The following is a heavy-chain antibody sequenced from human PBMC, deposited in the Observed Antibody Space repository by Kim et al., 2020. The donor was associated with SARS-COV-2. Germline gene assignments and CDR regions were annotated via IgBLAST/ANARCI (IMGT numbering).Heavy chain of an antibody. V-gene: IGHV3-74*01. J-gene: IGHJ4*02. CDR1: GFTFSNSW. CDR3: TRNFDY. CDR2: INSDGSAT. Sequence: GGSLRLSCTASGFTFSNSWMHWVRQVPGKGLIWVSRINSDGSATNYADAVKGRFTISRDNAKTTLFLQMSSLRAEDTAVYYCTRNFDYWGQGALVTVSS.